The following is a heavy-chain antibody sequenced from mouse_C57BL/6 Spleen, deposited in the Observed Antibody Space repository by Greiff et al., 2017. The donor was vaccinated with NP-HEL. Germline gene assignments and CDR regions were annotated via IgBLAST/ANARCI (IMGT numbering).Heavy chain of an antibody. CDR1: GYSITSGYD. V-gene: IGHV3-1*01. J-gene: IGHJ4*01. Sequence: VQLQQSGPGMVKPSQSLSLTCTVTGYSITSGYDWHWIRHFPGNKLEWMGYISYSGSTNYNPSLKSRISITHDTSKNHFFLKLNSVTTEDTATYYCARAFTGAMDYWGQGTSVTVSS. CDR2: ISYSGST. CDR3: ARAFTGAMDY.